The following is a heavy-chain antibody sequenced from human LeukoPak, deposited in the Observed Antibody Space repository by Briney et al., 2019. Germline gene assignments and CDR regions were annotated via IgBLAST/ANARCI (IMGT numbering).Heavy chain of an antibody. CDR3: ARDLINTWEGGHWFDP. D-gene: IGHD1-26*01. CDR2: IIPLFGTA. CDR1: GGAFSSYA. J-gene: IGHJ5*02. V-gene: IGHV1-69*05. Sequence: SVKVSCKASGGAFSSYAISWVRQAPGQGLEWMGGIIPLFGTANYAQKFQGRVTITTDESTSTVYMELSSLRSEDTAVYYCARDLINTWEGGHWFDPWGQGTLVTVSS.